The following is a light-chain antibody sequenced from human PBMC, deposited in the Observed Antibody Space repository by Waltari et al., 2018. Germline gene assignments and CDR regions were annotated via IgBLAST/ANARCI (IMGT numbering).Light chain of an antibody. CDR3: QQYGGNSRA. J-gene: IGKJ1*01. Sequence: IQMTQSPSTLSASAGHRVTTPCRAIQSLNNWLAWYQQKPGKPPKLLIYKASTLENVVPSRFSGSGSVAEFTLTISSLQPDDVATYYCQQYGGNSRAFGQGTKVEIK. CDR1: QSLNNW. V-gene: IGKV1-5*03. CDR2: KAS.